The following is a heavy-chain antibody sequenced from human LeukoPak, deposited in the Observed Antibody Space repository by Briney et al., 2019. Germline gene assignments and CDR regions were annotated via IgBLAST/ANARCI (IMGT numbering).Heavy chain of an antibody. CDR1: GSTFSTYG. J-gene: IGHJ4*02. Sequence: GRSLRLSCAASGSTFSTYGMHWVRQAPGKGLEWVAVISYDGRNKYYADSVKGRFTISRDNSKNTLYLQMNSLRAEDTAVYYCAKATPPRDGSNPDYWGQGTLVTVSS. V-gene: IGHV3-30*18. D-gene: IGHD4-4*01. CDR3: AKATPPRDGSNPDY. CDR2: ISYDGRNK.